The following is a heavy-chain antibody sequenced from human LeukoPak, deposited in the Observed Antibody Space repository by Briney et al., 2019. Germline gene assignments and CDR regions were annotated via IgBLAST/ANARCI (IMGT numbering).Heavy chain of an antibody. Sequence: GASVKVSCKASGYTFTSNGISWGRQPPGQGLEWMGWISAYNGNTNYAQKLQGRVTMTTDTSTSTAYMELRSLRSDDTAVYYCARDAYSNYVYAFDIWGQGTMVTVSS. D-gene: IGHD4-11*01. V-gene: IGHV1-18*01. CDR1: GYTFTSNG. J-gene: IGHJ3*02. CDR3: ARDAYSNYVYAFDI. CDR2: ISAYNGNT.